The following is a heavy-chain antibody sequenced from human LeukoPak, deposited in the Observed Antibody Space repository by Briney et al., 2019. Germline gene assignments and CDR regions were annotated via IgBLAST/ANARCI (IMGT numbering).Heavy chain of an antibody. J-gene: IGHJ2*01. V-gene: IGHV3-53*01. CDR1: GFTVSSNY. Sequence: PGGSLRLSCAASGFTVSSNYMSWVRQAPGKGLEWVSVIYSGGSTYYADFVKGRFTISRDNSKHTLYLQMNSLRAEDTAVYYCAREVYVGFDFWSGPRGCFGLWGRGTLVTVSS. CDR3: AREVYVGFDFWSGPRGCFGL. D-gene: IGHD3-3*01. CDR2: IYSGGST.